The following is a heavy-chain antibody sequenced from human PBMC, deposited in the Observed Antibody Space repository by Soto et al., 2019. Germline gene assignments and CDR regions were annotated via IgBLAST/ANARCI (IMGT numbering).Heavy chain of an antibody. V-gene: IGHV4-39*01. J-gene: IGHJ5*02. CDR3: ARRAARIEAVGLSTGFDP. CDR2: ISYSGNT. Sequence: PXETLALTCRVSGGSISSSSYYGGWIRQPPGKGLEWIGSISYSGNTYYSPSLKSRVTISVDTSKNQLSLELSSVTATDTAVYFCARRAARIEAVGLSTGFDPWGQGTLVTVYS. CDR1: GGSISSSSYY. D-gene: IGHD6-13*01.